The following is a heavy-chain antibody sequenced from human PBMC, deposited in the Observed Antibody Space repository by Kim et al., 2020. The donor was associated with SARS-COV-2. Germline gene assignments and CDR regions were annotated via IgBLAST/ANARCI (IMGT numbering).Heavy chain of an antibody. D-gene: IGHD2-2*02. J-gene: IGHJ5*02. Sequence: SETLSLTCAVYGGSFSGYYWSWIRQPPGKGLEWIGEINHSGSTNYNPSLKSRVTISVDTSKNQFSLKLSSVTAADTAVYYCARGPSRYQLLYGGGGNWFDPWGQGTLVTVSS. V-gene: IGHV4-34*01. CDR1: GGSFSGYY. CDR3: ARGPSRYQLLYGGGGNWFDP. CDR2: INHSGST.